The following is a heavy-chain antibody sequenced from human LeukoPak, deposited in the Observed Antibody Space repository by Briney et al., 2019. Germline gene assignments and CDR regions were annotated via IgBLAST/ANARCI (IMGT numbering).Heavy chain of an antibody. D-gene: IGHD6-13*01. CDR3: ARSDKQQLVPFDY. V-gene: IGHV3-23*01. CDR2: ITGSGGST. Sequence: GGSLRLSCVASGLTFSSHAMTWVRQTPGKGLEWVSGITGSGGSTYHADSVKGRFTISRDNAKNSLYLQMNSLRAEDTAVYYCARSDKQQLVPFDYWGQGTLVTVSS. J-gene: IGHJ4*02. CDR1: GLTFSSHA.